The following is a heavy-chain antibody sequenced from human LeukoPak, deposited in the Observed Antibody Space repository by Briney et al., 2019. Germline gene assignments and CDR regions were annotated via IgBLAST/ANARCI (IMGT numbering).Heavy chain of an antibody. CDR3: ARDYIVVVPAAKKKGGDYYYYMDV. CDR2: IIPIFGTA. Sequence: ASVKVSCKASGGTFSSYAISWVRQAPGQGLEWMGRIIPIFGTANYAQKFQGRVTITADESTSTAYMELSSLRSEDTAVYYCARDYIVVVPAAKKKGGDYYYYMDVWGKGTTVTVSS. V-gene: IGHV1-69*13. D-gene: IGHD2-2*01. CDR1: GGTFSSYA. J-gene: IGHJ6*03.